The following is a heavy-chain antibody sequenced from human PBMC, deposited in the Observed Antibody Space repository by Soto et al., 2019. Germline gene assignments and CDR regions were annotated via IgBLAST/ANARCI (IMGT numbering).Heavy chain of an antibody. V-gene: IGHV3-33*01. D-gene: IGHD1-1*01. J-gene: IGHJ5*02. CDR2: IWYDGSNK. CDR3: ARASMPGTGWFDP. CDR1: GFTFSSYG. Sequence: QVQLVESGGGVVQPGRSLRLSCAASGFTFSSYGMHWVRQAPGKGLEWVAVIWYDGSNKYYADSVKGRFTISRDNSKNTLYLQMNSLRAEDTAVYYCARASMPGTGWFDPCGQGTLVTVSS.